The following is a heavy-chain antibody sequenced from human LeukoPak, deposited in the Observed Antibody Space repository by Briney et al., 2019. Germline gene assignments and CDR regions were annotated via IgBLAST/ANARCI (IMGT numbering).Heavy chain of an antibody. CDR3: AKEGDTALVTGYFDL. Sequence: SVKVSCKASGGTFGSYVISGVRQAPGQGLEWMGGIIPIFGTAHYAQKFQGRLTITPDESTSTVYMEISSLRSQDSAMYYWAKEGDTALVTGYFDLWGGGTLVTVSA. D-gene: IGHD5-18*01. CDR1: GGTFGSYV. V-gene: IGHV1-69*01. J-gene: IGHJ2*01. CDR2: IIPIFGTA.